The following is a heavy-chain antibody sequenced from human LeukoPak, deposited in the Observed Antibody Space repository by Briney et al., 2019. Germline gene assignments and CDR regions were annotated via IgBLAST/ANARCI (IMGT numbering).Heavy chain of an antibody. J-gene: IGHJ4*02. Sequence: GGSLRVSCAASGFTFSNAYMNWVRQAPGKGLEWVGRIKPNTDGETTEYAAPVKDRFSISRDDSKSMMYLQMNSLKTEDTAGYYCITPLPYSAQGGQGTLVTVSS. CDR3: ITPLPYSAQ. D-gene: IGHD2-21*01. V-gene: IGHV3-15*07. CDR2: IKPNTDGETT. CDR1: GFTFSNAY.